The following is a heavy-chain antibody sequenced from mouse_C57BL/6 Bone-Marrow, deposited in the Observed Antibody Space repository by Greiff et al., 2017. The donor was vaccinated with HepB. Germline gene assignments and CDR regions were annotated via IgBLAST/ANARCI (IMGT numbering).Heavy chain of an antibody. Sequence: DVHLVESGGGLVQPGGSLKLSCAASGFTFSDYYMYWVRQTPEKRLEWVAYISNGGGSTYYPDTVKGRFTISRDNAKNTLYLQMSRLKSEDTAMYYCSREADYAFAYWGQGTLVTVSA. J-gene: IGHJ3*01. D-gene: IGHD1-1*02. V-gene: IGHV5-12*01. CDR2: ISNGGGST. CDR3: SREADYAFAY. CDR1: GFTFSDYY.